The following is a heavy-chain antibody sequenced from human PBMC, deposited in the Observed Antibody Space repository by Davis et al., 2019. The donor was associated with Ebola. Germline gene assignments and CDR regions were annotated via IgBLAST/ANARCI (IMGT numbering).Heavy chain of an antibody. CDR2: INHSGST. J-gene: IGHJ6*02. CDR3: ARGWGSTVTSYYYYGMDV. D-gene: IGHD4-11*01. Sequence: PGGSLRLSCAVYGGSFSGYYWSWIRQPPGKGLEWIGEINHSGSTNYNPSLKSRVTISVDTSKNQFSLKLSSVTAADTAVYYCARGWGSTVTSYYYYGMDVWGQGTTVTVSS. CDR1: GGSFSGYY. V-gene: IGHV4-34*01.